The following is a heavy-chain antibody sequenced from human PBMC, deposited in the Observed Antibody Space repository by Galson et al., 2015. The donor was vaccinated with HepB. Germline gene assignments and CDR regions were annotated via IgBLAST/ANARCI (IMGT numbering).Heavy chain of an antibody. CDR3: ARVRGGYFYMDV. CDR1: GYTFLDYY. V-gene: IGHV1-46*03. D-gene: IGHD4-23*01. CDR2: VNPAGGST. Sequence: SVKVSCKASGYTFLDYYMHWVRLAPGQGLDWLGVVNPAGGSTAYAQKFQGRIIMARDMSTSTVYMELSSLRSEDTAVYYCARVRGGYFYMDVWAKGARSPSP. J-gene: IGHJ6*03.